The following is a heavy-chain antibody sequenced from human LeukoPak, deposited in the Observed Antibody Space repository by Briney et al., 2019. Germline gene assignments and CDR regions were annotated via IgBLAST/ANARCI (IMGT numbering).Heavy chain of an antibody. J-gene: IGHJ4*02. Sequence: GGSLRLSCAASGFTFSSYSMNWVRQAPGKGLEWVSVIYSGGSTSYADSVKGRFTISRDNSKNTLYLQMNSLRVEDTAVYYCAKGDTTWELPHDYWGQGTLVTVSS. CDR3: AKGDTTWELPHDY. V-gene: IGHV3-53*01. CDR2: IYSGGST. CDR1: GFTFSSYS. D-gene: IGHD1-26*01.